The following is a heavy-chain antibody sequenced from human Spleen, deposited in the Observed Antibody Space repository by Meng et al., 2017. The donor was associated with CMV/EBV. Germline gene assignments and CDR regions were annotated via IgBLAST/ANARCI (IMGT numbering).Heavy chain of an antibody. CDR3: ARAVSYGSGMDV. CDR1: GFTFSSYS. D-gene: IGHD3-10*01. Sequence: GESLKISCAASGFTFSSYSMNWVRQAPGKGLEWVSSISSSSSYIYYADSVKGRFTISRDNAKNSLYLQMNSLRAEDTAVYYCARAVSYGSGMDVWGQGTTVTVSS. V-gene: IGHV3-21*01. CDR2: ISSSSSYI. J-gene: IGHJ6*02.